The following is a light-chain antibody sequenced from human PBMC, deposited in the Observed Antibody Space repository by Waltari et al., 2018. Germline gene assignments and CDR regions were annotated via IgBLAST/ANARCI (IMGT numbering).Light chain of an antibody. J-gene: IGKJ1*01. CDR3: QQYDTYWA. V-gene: IGKV1-5*01. CDR2: DAY. Sequence: DIQMTQSPSTLSASVGDRVTITCRASQNIDSWLAWYQQKQGEAPKLLIYDAYSLASGVPSRFSGSGSGTEFTLTISGLQPDDFATYYCQQYDTYWAFGQGTKVDIK. CDR1: QNIDSW.